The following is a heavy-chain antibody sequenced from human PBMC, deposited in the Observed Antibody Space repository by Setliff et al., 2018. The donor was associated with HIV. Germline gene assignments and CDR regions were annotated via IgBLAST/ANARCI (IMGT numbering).Heavy chain of an antibody. CDR2: INPNSGGP. Sequence: ASVKVSCKASGYTFTGYSIHWVRQAPGQGLECVGWINPNSGGPNYAQKFQGRVTITADKSTSTAYMELSSLRSEDTAVYYCARDVSGFDLFSSYMDVWGKGTTVTVSS. CDR3: ARDVSGFDLFSSYMDV. V-gene: IGHV1-2*02. CDR1: GYTFTGYS. J-gene: IGHJ6*03. D-gene: IGHD3-9*01.